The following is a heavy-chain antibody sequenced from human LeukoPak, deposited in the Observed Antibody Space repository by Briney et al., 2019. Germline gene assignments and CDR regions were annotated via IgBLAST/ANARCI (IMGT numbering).Heavy chain of an antibody. CDR1: GYTFTSYG. CDR3: ASSPLTYYYGSGSYPFDY. Sequence: ASVKVSCKASGYTFTSYGISWVRQAPGQGLEWMGWISAYNGNTNYAQKLQGRVTMTTDTSTSTAYMELRSLRSDNTAVYYCASSPLTYYYGSGSYPFDYWGQGTLVTVSS. D-gene: IGHD3-10*01. V-gene: IGHV1-18*01. CDR2: ISAYNGNT. J-gene: IGHJ4*02.